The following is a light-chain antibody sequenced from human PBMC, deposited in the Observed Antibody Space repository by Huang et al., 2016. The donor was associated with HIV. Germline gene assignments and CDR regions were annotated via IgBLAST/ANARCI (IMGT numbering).Light chain of an antibody. V-gene: IGKV3-11*01. CDR1: QSVSSY. Sequence: EIVLTQSPATLSLSPGERATLPCKASQSVSSYLAWYQQKPGQAPRRLIYDASNRATGIPDRCSGSGSGTYFTLTISSREPEGFAVYYCQQRSNWRTFGEGTRLEIK. CDR2: DAS. J-gene: IGKJ5*01. CDR3: QQRSNWRT.